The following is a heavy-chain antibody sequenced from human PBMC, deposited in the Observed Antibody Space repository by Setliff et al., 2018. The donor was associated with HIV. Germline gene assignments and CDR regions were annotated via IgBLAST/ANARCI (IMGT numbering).Heavy chain of an antibody. CDR1: GGSITNFY. V-gene: IGHV4-4*09. J-gene: IGHJ4*02. D-gene: IGHD3-16*01. Sequence: KTSETLSLTCNVSGGSITNFYWSWIRQPPGKGLEWIGYIYNPGSTNFNPSLQSRVSMSVDVSTNQFSLRLTSVTAADTAVYYCARLRLAVMMSLDYFDLWGQGTLVTVSS. CDR3: ARLRLAVMMSLDYFDL. CDR2: IYNPGST.